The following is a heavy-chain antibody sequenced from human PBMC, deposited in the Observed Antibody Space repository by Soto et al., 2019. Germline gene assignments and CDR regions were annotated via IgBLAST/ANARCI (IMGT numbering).Heavy chain of an antibody. Sequence: QEQLVESGGGVVQPGTSLRLSCEASGLTFSNYGMHWVRQAPDKGLEWVAVIWYDGITKFYADSVQGRFSVSRDNSKNTLYLQMNSLTAEDTAVYFCATVDNYYGSAFWGQGTLVTVSP. J-gene: IGHJ4*02. CDR2: IWYDGITK. CDR1: GLTFSNYG. V-gene: IGHV3-33*01. CDR3: ATVDNYYGSAF. D-gene: IGHD3-10*01.